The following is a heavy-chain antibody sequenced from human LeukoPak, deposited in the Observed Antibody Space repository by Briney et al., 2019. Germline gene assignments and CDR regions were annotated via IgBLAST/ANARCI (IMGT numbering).Heavy chain of an antibody. CDR3: ARQNWNYGAYYYYMDV. CDR2: MNPNSGNT. Sequence: GASVKVSCKASGYTFTSYDINWVRQDTGQGLEWMGWMNPNSGNTGYAQKFQGRVTMTRNTSISTAYMELSSLRSEDTAVYYCARQNWNYGAYYYYMDVWGKGTTVTVSS. J-gene: IGHJ6*03. V-gene: IGHV1-8*01. CDR1: GYTFTSYD. D-gene: IGHD1-7*01.